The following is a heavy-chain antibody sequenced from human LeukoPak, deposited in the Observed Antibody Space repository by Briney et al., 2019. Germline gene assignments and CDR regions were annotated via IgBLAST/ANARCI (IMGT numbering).Heavy chain of an antibody. J-gene: IGHJ4*02. CDR1: GFTFSSYA. D-gene: IGHD6-13*01. V-gene: IGHV3-30-3*01. CDR3: ARDPTRGRQLVGGNY. Sequence: GGSLRLSCAASGFTFSSYAMHWVRQAPGKGLEWVAVISYDGSNKYYADSVKGRFTISRDNAKNSLYLQMNSLRAEDTAVYYCARDPTRGRQLVGGNYWGQGTLVTVSS. CDR2: ISYDGSNK.